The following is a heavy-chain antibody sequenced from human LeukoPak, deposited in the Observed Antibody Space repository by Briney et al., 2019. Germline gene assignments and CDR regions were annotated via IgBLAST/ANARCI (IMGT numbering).Heavy chain of an antibody. CDR3: ARGPYGSMDY. CDR2: ISSSGSTI. CDR1: GSTFSSYE. D-gene: IGHD3-10*01. J-gene: IGHJ4*02. V-gene: IGHV3-48*03. Sequence: GGSLRLSCAASGSTFSSYEMNWVRQAPGKGLEWVSYISSSGSTIYYADSVKGRFTISRDNAKNSLYLQMNSLRAEDTAVYYCARGPYGSMDYWGQGTLVTVSS.